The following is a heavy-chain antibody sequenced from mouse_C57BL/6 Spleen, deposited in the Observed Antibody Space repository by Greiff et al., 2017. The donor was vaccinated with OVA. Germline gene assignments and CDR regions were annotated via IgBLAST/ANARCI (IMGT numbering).Heavy chain of an antibody. D-gene: IGHD2-13*01. J-gene: IGHJ2*01. Sequence: QVQLKESGPELVKPGASVKISCKASGYAFSSSWMNWVKQRPGKGLEWIGRIYPGDGDTNYNGKFKGKATLTADKSSSTAYMQLSSLTSEDSAVYFCARRGEYDYLDYWGQGTTLTVSS. CDR2: IYPGDGDT. V-gene: IGHV1-82*01. CDR1: GYAFSSSW. CDR3: ARRGEYDYLDY.